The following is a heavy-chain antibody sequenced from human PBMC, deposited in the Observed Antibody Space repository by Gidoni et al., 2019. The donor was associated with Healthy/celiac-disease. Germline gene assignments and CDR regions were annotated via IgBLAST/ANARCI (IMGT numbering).Heavy chain of an antibody. D-gene: IGHD3-16*01. Sequence: EVQLVESWGGLVQPGGSLRLSCAASGFHFRSYWIHWVRQAPGKGMEWVDNIKQDGREKYYVDSVKGRFTISRDNAKNSLYLQMNSLRAEDTAVYYCARPRAPYYDYVWGSYGAFDYWGQGTLVTVSS. V-gene: IGHV3-7*01. CDR2: IKQDGREK. J-gene: IGHJ4*02. CDR3: ARPRAPYYDYVWGSYGAFDY. CDR1: GFHFRSYW.